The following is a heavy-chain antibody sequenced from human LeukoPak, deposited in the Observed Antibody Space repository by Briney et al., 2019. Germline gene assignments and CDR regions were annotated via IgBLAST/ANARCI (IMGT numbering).Heavy chain of an antibody. J-gene: IGHJ6*03. CDR1: GFPFSTYG. Sequence: GMSLRLSCAASGFPFSTYGMHWVRQAPGKGLEWVAFIRYDGSNKYYADSVKGRFIISRGNSKNTLYLQMNSLRAEDTAVYYCAKGVGGYCSGGSCYYRYHYLDVWGKGTTGTISS. D-gene: IGHD2-15*01. CDR2: IRYDGSNK. V-gene: IGHV3-30*02. CDR3: AKGVGGYCSGGSCYYRYHYLDV.